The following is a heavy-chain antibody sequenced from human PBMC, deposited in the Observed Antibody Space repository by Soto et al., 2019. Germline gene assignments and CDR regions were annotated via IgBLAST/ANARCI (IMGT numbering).Heavy chain of an antibody. Sequence: EVQLLESGGGLVQPGGSLRLSCAASGFTFSSYAMSWVRQSPGKGLEWVSAISGSGGSTYHADSVKGRFTISRDNSKNTLYLQMSSLRAEDSAVYYCAKGSASGSPYYFDYWGQGILVTVSS. CDR2: ISGSGGST. CDR3: AKGSASGSPYYFDY. D-gene: IGHD6-25*01. CDR1: GFTFSSYA. J-gene: IGHJ4*02. V-gene: IGHV3-23*01.